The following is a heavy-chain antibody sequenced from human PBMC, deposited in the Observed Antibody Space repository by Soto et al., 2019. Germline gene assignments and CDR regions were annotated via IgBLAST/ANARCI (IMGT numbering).Heavy chain of an antibody. D-gene: IGHD1-7*01. J-gene: IGHJ4*02. CDR2: IYYSGST. CDR3: ARSGRNYNWNYDYFDY. V-gene: IGHV4-30-4*01. Sequence: SETLSLTCTVSGGSISSGDYYWSWIRQPPGKGLEWIGYIYYSGSTYYNPSLKSRVTISVDTSKNQFSLKLSSVTAADTAVYYCARSGRNYNWNYDYFDYWGQGTLVTVYS. CDR1: GGSISSGDYY.